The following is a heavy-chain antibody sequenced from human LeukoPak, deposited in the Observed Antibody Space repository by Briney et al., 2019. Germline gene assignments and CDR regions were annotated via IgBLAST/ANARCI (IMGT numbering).Heavy chain of an antibody. V-gene: IGHV4-4*07. J-gene: IGHJ4*02. D-gene: IGHD4-17*01. CDR3: ARETTGLARYFDY. Sequence: PSETLSLTCTVSGNSISIYYWSWIRQPAGRGLEWIGRIYTSGSTNYNPSLKSRVTMSVDTSKNQFSLNLSSVTAADTAFYYCARETTGLARYFDYWGQGTLVTVSS. CDR2: IYTSGST. CDR1: GNSISIYY.